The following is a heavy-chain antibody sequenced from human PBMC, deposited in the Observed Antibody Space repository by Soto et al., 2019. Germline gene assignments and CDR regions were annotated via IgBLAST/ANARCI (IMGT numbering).Heavy chain of an antibody. J-gene: IGHJ6*03. V-gene: IGHV4-34*01. D-gene: IGHD1-7*01. Sequence: SETLSLTCAVYGGSFSGYYWSWIRQPPGKGLEWIGEINHSGSTNYNPSLKSRVTISVDTSKNQFSLKLSSVTAADTAVYYCARAYNWNYYSHCDYMDVWGKGTTVTVSS. CDR3: ARAYNWNYYSHCDYMDV. CDR2: INHSGST. CDR1: GGSFSGYY.